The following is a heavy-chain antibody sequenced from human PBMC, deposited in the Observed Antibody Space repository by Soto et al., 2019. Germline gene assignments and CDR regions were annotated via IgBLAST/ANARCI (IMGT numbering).Heavy chain of an antibody. D-gene: IGHD2-2*01. Sequence: ASVKVSCKASGYTFTGYYMHWVRQAPGQGLEWMGWINPNSGGTNYAQKFQGWVTMTRDTSISTAYMELSRLRSDDTAVYYCARGRNAAMDYYYMDVWGKGTTVTVSS. CDR2: INPNSGGT. CDR3: ARGRNAAMDYYYMDV. J-gene: IGHJ6*03. CDR1: GYTFTGYY. V-gene: IGHV1-2*04.